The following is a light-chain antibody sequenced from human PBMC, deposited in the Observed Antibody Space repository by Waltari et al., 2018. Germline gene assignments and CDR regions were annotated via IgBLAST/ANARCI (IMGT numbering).Light chain of an antibody. V-gene: IGKV1-17*01. CDR1: QDISSY. CDR2: NAN. CDR3: QQDKAYPLT. Sequence: DIQMSQSPASLSASVGDRVTITCRASQDISSYLDWYQQKPGKAPNLLIYNANNVASGVPSRFSGSGSGTEFTLTISSLQPEDFATYYCQQDKAYPLTFGGGTKVEIK. J-gene: IGKJ4*01.